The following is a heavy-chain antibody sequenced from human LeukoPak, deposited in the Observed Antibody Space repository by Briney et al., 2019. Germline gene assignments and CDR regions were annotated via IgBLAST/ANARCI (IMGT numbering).Heavy chain of an antibody. D-gene: IGHD4-17*01. CDR3: AKNYGDSNWFDP. CDR1: ADSVSSNSAA. V-gene: IGHV6-1*01. CDR2: TYYRSNWFN. Sequence: SQTLSLTCAISADSVSSNSAAWNWIRQSPSRGLEWLGRTYYRSNWFNDFALSVKSRITINPDTSKNQFSLQLNSVTPEDTAVYYCAKNYGDSNWFDPWGQGTLVTVSS. J-gene: IGHJ5*02.